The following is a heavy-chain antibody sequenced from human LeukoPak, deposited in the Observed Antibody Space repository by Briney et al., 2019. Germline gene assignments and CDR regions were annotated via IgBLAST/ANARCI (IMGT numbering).Heavy chain of an antibody. Sequence: GGSLRLSCAASGFTFSNYWRDWVRQARGNVLVWVSNIHSDGSSTTYAPSVKGRFSISRDNAKNTLSLQMNGLRAEDTAVYYCALFSQPFAWGQGSLVTVSS. CDR3: ALFSQPFA. D-gene: IGHD5-18*01. CDR1: GFTFSNYW. CDR2: IHSDGSST. J-gene: IGHJ5*02. V-gene: IGHV3-74*01.